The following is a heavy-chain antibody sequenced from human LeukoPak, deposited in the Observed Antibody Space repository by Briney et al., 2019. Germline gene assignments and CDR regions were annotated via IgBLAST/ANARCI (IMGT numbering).Heavy chain of an antibody. CDR3: KNYRPYYYDSSGYMYYFDY. Sequence: GGSLRLSSAASGFTVSSNEMSWVRQAPGKGREWVSSISGGSTYYADTRKGRFTISRDNSKNTLHLQMNSLRAEDTAVYYCKNYRPYYYDSSGYMYYFDYWGQGTLVTVSS. J-gene: IGHJ4*02. CDR2: ISGGST. D-gene: IGHD3-22*01. V-gene: IGHV3-38-3*01. CDR1: GFTVSSNE.